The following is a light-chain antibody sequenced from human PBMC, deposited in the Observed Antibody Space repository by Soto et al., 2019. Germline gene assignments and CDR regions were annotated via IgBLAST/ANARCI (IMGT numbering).Light chain of an antibody. J-gene: IGKJ1*01. CDR1: QTVERW. CDR2: AAS. CDR3: QQYGSLPWT. Sequence: DIQMTQSPSTLSASVGDRVTITCRASQTVERWLAWYQQKPGKAPKLLIWAASSLQSGVPSRFSGSGSGTDFTLTISRLEPEDFAVYYCQQYGSLPWTFGQGTKVDIK. V-gene: IGKV1-5*01.